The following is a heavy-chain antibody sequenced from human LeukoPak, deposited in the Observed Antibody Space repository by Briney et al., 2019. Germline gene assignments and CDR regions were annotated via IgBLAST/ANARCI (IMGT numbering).Heavy chain of an antibody. CDR3: ARGGYYYSMDV. V-gene: IGHV4-59*01. Sequence: SETLSLTCTVSGGSISSYYWIWIRQPSGKGLEWIGYIYYSGSTNYNPSLKSRVTISIDTSKNQFSPKLSSVTAADTAVYYCARGGYYYSMDVWGKGTTVTVSS. CDR1: GGSISSYY. CDR2: IYYSGST. D-gene: IGHD3-16*01. J-gene: IGHJ6*03.